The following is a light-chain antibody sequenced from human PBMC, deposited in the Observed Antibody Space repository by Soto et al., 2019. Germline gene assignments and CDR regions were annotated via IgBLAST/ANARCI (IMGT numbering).Light chain of an antibody. V-gene: IGLV1-44*01. CDR1: ASSIGTNT. Sequence: QSVLTQPPSASGTPGQRVTISCSGSASSIGTNTVNWYRQLPGTARKLLIYGDNQRPSGVPDRFSGSKSGTSASLAISGLQSEDEAEYYCAAWDGSLNNVLFGGGTKLTVL. CDR2: GDN. CDR3: AAWDGSLNNVL. J-gene: IGLJ2*01.